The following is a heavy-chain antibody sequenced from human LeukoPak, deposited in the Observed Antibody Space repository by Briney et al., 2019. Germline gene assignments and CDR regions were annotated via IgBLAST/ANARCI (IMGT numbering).Heavy chain of an antibody. V-gene: IGHV4-4*02. Sequence: PSGTLSLTCAVSGGSISSSNWWSWVRQPPGKGLEWIGEIYHSGSTNYNPSLKSRVTISVDTSKNQFSLKLSSVTAADTAVYYCARTRDIYDSSGPGYYFDYWGQGTLVTVSS. CDR1: GGSISSSNW. J-gene: IGHJ4*02. CDR2: IYHSGST. CDR3: ARTRDIYDSSGPGYYFDY. D-gene: IGHD3-22*01.